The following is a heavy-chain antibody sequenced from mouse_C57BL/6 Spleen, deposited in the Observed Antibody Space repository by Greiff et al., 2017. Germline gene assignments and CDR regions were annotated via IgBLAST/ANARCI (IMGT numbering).Heavy chain of an antibody. V-gene: IGHV1-52*01. CDR3: ARGSGYAMDY. CDR1: GYTFTSYW. J-gene: IGHJ4*01. Sequence: QVQLQQPGAELERPGSSVKLSCKASGYTFTSYWMHWVKQRPIQGLEWIGNIDPSDSETHYNQKFKDKATLTVDKSSSTAYMQLSSLTSEDSAVYYCARGSGYAMDYWGQGTSVTVSS. D-gene: IGHD3-2*02. CDR2: IDPSDSET.